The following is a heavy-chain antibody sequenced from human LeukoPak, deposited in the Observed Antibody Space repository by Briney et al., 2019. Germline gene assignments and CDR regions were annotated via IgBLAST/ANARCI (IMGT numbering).Heavy chain of an antibody. CDR3: AKDPVGSDFWSGRTGV. CDR2: ISGSGGST. Sequence: QTGGSLRLSCAASGFTVSSNYMSWVRQAPGKGLEWVSVISGSGGSTYYADSVKGRFTISRDNSKNTLYLQMNSLRAEATAVYYCAKDPVGSDFWSGRTGVWGKGTTVTVSS. V-gene: IGHV3-23*01. CDR1: GFTVSSNY. J-gene: IGHJ6*04. D-gene: IGHD3-3*01.